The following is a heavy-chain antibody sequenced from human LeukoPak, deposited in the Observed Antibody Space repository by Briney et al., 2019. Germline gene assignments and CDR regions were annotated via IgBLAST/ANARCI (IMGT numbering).Heavy chain of an antibody. Sequence: PGGSLRLSCAASGFTFSSYAMSWVRQAPGKGLEWVSSIGGGGVDTYYADSVKVRFTISRDNSKNTLYLQMNSLRVEDTAVYYCAKDPPTTGTTFDNWGRGTLVTVSS. J-gene: IGHJ4*02. CDR2: IGGGGVDT. V-gene: IGHV3-23*01. D-gene: IGHD1-1*01. CDR3: AKDPPTTGTTFDN. CDR1: GFTFSSYA.